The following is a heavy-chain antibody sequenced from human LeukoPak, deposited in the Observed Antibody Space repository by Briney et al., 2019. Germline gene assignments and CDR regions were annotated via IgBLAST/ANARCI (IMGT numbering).Heavy chain of an antibody. CDR3: ARGPWRLRSWDYFDY. D-gene: IGHD6-25*01. CDR1: GFTFSTYG. V-gene: IGHV3-33*01. J-gene: IGHJ4*02. CDR2: IWYDGSNK. Sequence: QPGRSLRLSCAASGFTFSTYGIHWVRQAPGKGLEWVAVIWYDGSNKYYADSVKGRFTISRDNSKNTLYLQMNSLRAEDTAVYYCARGPWRLRSWDYFDYWGQGTLVTVSS.